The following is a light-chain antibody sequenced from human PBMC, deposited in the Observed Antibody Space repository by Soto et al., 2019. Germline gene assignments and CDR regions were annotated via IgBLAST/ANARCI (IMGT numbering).Light chain of an antibody. Sequence: QSVLTQPPSVSGAPGQRVTISCTGSSSIGAGYDVHWYQQLPGTAPKLLIYGNSNRPSGVPDRFSGSKSGTSVSLAITGLQAEDEADYYCQSYDSSLSGYVFGTGTKLTVL. J-gene: IGLJ1*01. CDR1: SSIGAGYD. V-gene: IGLV1-40*01. CDR2: GNS. CDR3: QSYDSSLSGYV.